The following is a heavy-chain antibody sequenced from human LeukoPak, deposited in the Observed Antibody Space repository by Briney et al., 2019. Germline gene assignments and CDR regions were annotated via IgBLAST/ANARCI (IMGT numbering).Heavy chain of an antibody. CDR3: ARDPVTMVRGVISWFDP. J-gene: IGHJ5*02. V-gene: IGHV1-69*06. CDR2: IIPIFGTA. CDR1: GGTFSSYA. Sequence: SVKVSCKASGGTFSSYAISWVRQAPGQGLEWMGGIIPIFGTANYAQKFQGRVTITADKSTSTAYMELSSLRSEDTAVYYCARDPVTMVRGVISWFDPWGQGTLVTVSS. D-gene: IGHD3-10*01.